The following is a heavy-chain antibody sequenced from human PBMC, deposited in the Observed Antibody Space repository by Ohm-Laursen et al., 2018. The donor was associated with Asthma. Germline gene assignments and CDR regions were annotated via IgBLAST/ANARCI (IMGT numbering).Heavy chain of an antibody. CDR2: IKQDGSEK. CDR1: GFPFNTSW. D-gene: IGHD3-22*01. Sequence: SLRLSCAASGFPFNTSWMTWVRQVPGKGLEWVANIKQDGSEKYYVDSVKGRFTISRDNAKNTLYLQMNSLRAEDTAVYYCTRREYSDSRILAFDLWGQGTRVTVSS. V-gene: IGHV3-7*01. J-gene: IGHJ3*01. CDR3: TRREYSDSRILAFDL.